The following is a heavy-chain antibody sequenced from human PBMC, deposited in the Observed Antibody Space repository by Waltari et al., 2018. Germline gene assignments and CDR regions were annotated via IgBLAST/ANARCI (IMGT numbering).Heavy chain of an antibody. D-gene: IGHD5-12*01. CDR3: ARRCFRGYDSYYYYYYMDV. CDR2: INPNSGGT. J-gene: IGHJ6*03. Sequence: QVQLVQSGAEVKKPGASVKVSCKASGYTFTGYYMHWVRQAPGQGLEWMGRINPNSGGTNYAQKFQGRVTRTRDTSISTAYMELSRLRSDDTAVYYCARRCFRGYDSYYYYYYMDVWGKGTTVTVSS. V-gene: IGHV1-2*06. CDR1: GYTFTGYY.